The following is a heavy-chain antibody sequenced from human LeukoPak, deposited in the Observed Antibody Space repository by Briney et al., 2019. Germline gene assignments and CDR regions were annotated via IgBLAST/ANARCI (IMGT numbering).Heavy chain of an antibody. CDR2: IRSKANSYAT. CDR3: TVGYYYDSSGYSAYYYGMDV. J-gene: IGHJ6*02. Sequence: GGSLRLSCAASGFTFSGSAMHWVRQASGKGLEWVGRIRSKANSYATAYAASVKGMFTISRDDSKNTAYLQMNSLKTEDTAVYYCTVGYYYDSSGYSAYYYGMDVWGQGTTVTVSS. V-gene: IGHV3-73*01. CDR1: GFTFSGSA. D-gene: IGHD3-22*01.